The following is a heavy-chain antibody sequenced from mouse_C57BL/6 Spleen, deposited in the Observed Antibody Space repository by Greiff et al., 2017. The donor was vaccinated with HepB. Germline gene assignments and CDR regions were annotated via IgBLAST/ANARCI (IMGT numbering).Heavy chain of an antibody. CDR1: GYTFTSYW. CDR2: TNPTNGRT. J-gene: IGHJ2*01. D-gene: IGHD1-1*01. V-gene: IGHV1S81*02. Sequence: QVQLQQPGAELVKAGASVKMSCKASGYTFTSYWMHWVKQRLGQGLAWFAETNPTNGRTYYNEKFKSKATLTVDKYSSTAYMLLRGPTCEDSAVYYCARIKKIVATYFDYWGQGTTLTVSS. CDR3: ARIKKIVATYFDY.